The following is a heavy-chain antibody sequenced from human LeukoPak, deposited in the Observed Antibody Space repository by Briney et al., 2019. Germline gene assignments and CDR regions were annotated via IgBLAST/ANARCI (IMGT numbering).Heavy chain of an antibody. Sequence: PGGSLRLSCAASGFTFSSYAMSWVRQAPGKGLEWVSAISGSGGSTYYADSVKGRFTISRDNARNSLYLQMSSLRAEDTAVYYCTRDEGATETTYRFDYWGQGTLVYVSS. CDR2: ISGSGGST. J-gene: IGHJ4*02. V-gene: IGHV3-23*01. CDR3: TRDEGATETTYRFDY. D-gene: IGHD4-17*01. CDR1: GFTFSSYA.